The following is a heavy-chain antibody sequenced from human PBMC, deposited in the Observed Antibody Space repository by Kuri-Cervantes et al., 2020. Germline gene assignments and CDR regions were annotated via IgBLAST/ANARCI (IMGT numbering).Heavy chain of an antibody. CDR2: IYYSGST. Sequence: GSLRLSCAASGFTFSSYSMTWVRQAPGKGLEWIGSIYYSGSTHYNPSLRSRVTISVDTSKNQFSLKLSSVTAADTAVYYCAGGRGYYYDSRGSGWGQGTLVTVSS. D-gene: IGHD3-22*01. CDR3: AGGRGYYYDSRGSG. V-gene: IGHV4-39*07. J-gene: IGHJ4*02. CDR1: GFTFSSYS.